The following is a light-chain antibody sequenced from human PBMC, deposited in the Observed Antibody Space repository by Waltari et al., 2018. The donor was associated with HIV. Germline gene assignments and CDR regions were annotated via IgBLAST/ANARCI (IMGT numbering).Light chain of an antibody. J-gene: IGLJ2*01. CDR1: SSDVGGYNY. CDR3: CSYAGSLVV. CDR2: DVS. Sequence: QSALTQPRSVSGSPGQSVTISCTGTSSDVGGYNYVSWYQPHPGKAPKLMIYDVSKRPSGVPDRFSGSKSGNTASLTISGLQAEDEADYYCCSYAGSLVVFGGGTKLTVL. V-gene: IGLV2-11*01.